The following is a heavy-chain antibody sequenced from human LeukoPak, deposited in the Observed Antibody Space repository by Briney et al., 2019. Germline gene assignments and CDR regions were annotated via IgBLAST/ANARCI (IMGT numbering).Heavy chain of an antibody. CDR3: AXXXXXXXXXSGYGYGMDV. CDR2: IYPGDSDT. V-gene: IGHV5-51*01. J-gene: IGHJ6*02. D-gene: IGHD3-22*01. CDR1: GYSFTSYW. Sequence: GESLKISCKGSGYSFTSYWIGWVRQMPGKGLEWMGIIYPGDSDTRYSPSFQGQVTISADKSISTAYLQWSSLKASDTAMYYCAXXXXXXXXXSGYGYGMDVWGQGTTVTVSS.